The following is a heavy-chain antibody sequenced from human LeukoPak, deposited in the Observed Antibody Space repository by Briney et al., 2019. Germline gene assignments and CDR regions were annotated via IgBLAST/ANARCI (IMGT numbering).Heavy chain of an antibody. Sequence: PGGSLRLSCAASGFTFSSYSMNWVRQAPGKGLEWVSSISSSSSYIYYADSVKGRFTISRDNAKNSLYLQMNSLRDEDTAVFYCARGGAAAARKRGVDFWGQGTLVTVSS. D-gene: IGHD6-13*01. V-gene: IGHV3-21*01. J-gene: IGHJ4*02. CDR2: ISSSSSYI. CDR1: GFTFSSYS. CDR3: ARGGAAAARKRGVDF.